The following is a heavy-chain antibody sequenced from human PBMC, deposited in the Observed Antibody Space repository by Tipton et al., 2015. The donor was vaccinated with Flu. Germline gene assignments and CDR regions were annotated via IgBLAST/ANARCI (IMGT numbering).Heavy chain of an antibody. D-gene: IGHD5-24*01. J-gene: IGHJ3*02. CDR3: ARVGGGMATPGAFDI. CDR1: GGTFSSYA. CDR2: IIPILGIA. Sequence: QLVQSGAEVKKPGSSVKVSCKASGGTFSSYAISWVRQAPGQGLEWMGRIIPILGIANYAQKFQGRVTITADKSTSTAYMELSSLRSEDTAVYYCARVGGGMATPGAFDIWGQGTMVTVSS. V-gene: IGHV1-69*09.